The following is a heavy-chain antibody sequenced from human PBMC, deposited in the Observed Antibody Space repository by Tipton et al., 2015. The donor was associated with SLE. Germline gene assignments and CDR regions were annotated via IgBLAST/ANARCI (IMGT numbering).Heavy chain of an antibody. Sequence: SLRLSCAASGFTFSSYGMHWVRQAPGKGLEWVAFIRYDGSNKYYADSVKGRFTISRDNSKNTLYLQMNSLRAEDTAVYYCAKDQLGINYYFDYWGQGTLVTVSS. V-gene: IGHV3-30*02. CDR2: IRYDGSNK. D-gene: IGHD3-10*01. CDR1: GFTFSSYG. CDR3: AKDQLGINYYFDY. J-gene: IGHJ4*02.